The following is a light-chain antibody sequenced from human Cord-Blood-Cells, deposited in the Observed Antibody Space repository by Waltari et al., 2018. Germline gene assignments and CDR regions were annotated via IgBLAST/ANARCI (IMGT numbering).Light chain of an antibody. CDR3: QQRSN. CDR1: QSVSSY. Sequence: IVLTQSPATLPLSPGERATLSCRASQSVSSYLAWYQQKPGQAPRLLIYDASNRATGIPARFSGSGSGTDFTLTISSLEPEDFAVYYCQQRSNFGPGTKVDIK. V-gene: IGKV3-11*01. J-gene: IGKJ3*01. CDR2: DAS.